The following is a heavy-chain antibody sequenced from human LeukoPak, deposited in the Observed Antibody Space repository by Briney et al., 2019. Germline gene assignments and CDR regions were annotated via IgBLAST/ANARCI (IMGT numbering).Heavy chain of an antibody. Sequence: GASVKVSCKVSGYTLTQLAMHWVRQTPGKGLEWMGGFDPEDGETAYTQKFQGRVTMTEDTPTDTAYMELSSLSSEDTAVYYCVTDGATYYLHWGQGTLVTVSS. CDR1: GYTLTQLA. D-gene: IGHD2/OR15-2a*01. V-gene: IGHV1-24*01. CDR2: FDPEDGET. CDR3: VTDGATYYLH. J-gene: IGHJ4*02.